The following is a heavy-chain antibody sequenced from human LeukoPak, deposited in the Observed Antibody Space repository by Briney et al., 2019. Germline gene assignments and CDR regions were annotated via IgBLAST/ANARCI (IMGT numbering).Heavy chain of an antibody. Sequence: ASVKVSCKASGYTFTRYYMHWVRQAPGQGLEWMGIINPSGGSTSYAQKFQGRVTMTRDTSTSTVYMELSSLRSEDTAVYYCARVPYYDFWSGPKGFDYWGQGTLVTVSS. CDR3: ARVPYYDFWSGPKGFDY. V-gene: IGHV1-46*01. J-gene: IGHJ4*02. D-gene: IGHD3-3*01. CDR1: GYTFTRYY. CDR2: INPSGGST.